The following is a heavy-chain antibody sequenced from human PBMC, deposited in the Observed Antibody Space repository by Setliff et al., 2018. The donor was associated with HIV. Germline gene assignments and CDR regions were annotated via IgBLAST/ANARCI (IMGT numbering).Heavy chain of an antibody. D-gene: IGHD3-10*01. J-gene: IGHJ3*02. V-gene: IGHV1-58*01. Sequence: SVKVSCKASGFTFTDSAVQWVRQTRGQRLEWIGWIVVGRGNTNYAQQFQGRVTITRDMSTSTAYMELSSLRPEDTAVYYCVADPSISMVRGLILGSTFDIWGQGTMVTVSS. CDR1: GFTFTDSA. CDR2: IVVGRGNT. CDR3: VADPSISMVRGLILGSTFDI.